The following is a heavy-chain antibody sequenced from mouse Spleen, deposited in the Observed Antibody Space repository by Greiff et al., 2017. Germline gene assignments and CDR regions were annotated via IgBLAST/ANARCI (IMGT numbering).Heavy chain of an antibody. CDR2: INSNGGST. CDR1: GFTFSSYG. D-gene: IGHD1-1*01. CDR3: AREWDYYGSSYWYFDV. Sequence: EVQGVESGGGLVQPGGSLKLSCAASGFTFSSYGMSWVRQTPDKRLELVATINSNGGSTYYPDSVKGRFTISRDNAKNTLYLQMSSLKSEDTAMYYCAREWDYYGSSYWYFDVWGAGTTVTVSS. V-gene: IGHV5-6-3*01. J-gene: IGHJ1*01.